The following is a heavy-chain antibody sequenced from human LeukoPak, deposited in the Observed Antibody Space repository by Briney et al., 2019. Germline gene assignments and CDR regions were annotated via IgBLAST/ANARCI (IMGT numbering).Heavy chain of an antibody. Sequence: SETLSLTCTVSGGSISSYYWSWIRQPPGKGLEWIGDIYYSGSTNYNPSLKSRVTISVDTSKNQFSLKLSSVTAADTAVYYCARSWNGYYFDYWGQGTLVTVSS. CDR1: GGSISSYY. CDR3: ARSWNGYYFDY. D-gene: IGHD1-1*01. J-gene: IGHJ4*02. V-gene: IGHV4-59*01. CDR2: IYYSGST.